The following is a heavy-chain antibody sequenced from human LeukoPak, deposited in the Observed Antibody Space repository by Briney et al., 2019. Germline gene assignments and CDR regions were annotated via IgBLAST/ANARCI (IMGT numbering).Heavy chain of an antibody. Sequence: PSETLSLTCTVSGLSISAGYFWGWIRQPPGKGLEWIGSMFHLGNTYYNPSLKSRVTISLDTSKNQFSLKLSSVTAADTAVYYCAREREGPYGYLDYWGQGTLITVSS. CDR1: GLSISAGYF. D-gene: IGHD4-17*01. J-gene: IGHJ4*02. CDR2: MFHLGNT. V-gene: IGHV4-38-2*02. CDR3: AREREGPYGYLDY.